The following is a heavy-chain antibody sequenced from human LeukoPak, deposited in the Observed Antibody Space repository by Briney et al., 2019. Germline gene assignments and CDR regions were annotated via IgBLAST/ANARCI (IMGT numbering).Heavy chain of an antibody. CDR3: ALDIVVVPAAINWFDP. J-gene: IGHJ5*02. CDR2: ISGSGGST. V-gene: IGHV3-23*01. CDR1: GFTFSSYA. Sequence: GGSLRLSCAASGFTFSSYAMSWVRQAPGKGLEWVSAISGSGGSTYYADSVKSRFTISRDNSKNTLYLQMNSLRAEDTAVYYCALDIVVVPAAINWFDPWGQGTLVTVSS. D-gene: IGHD2-2*02.